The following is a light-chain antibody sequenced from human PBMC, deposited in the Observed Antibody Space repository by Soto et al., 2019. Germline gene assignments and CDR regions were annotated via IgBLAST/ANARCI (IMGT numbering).Light chain of an antibody. V-gene: IGLV2-14*03. CDR1: SSDVGGYEY. CDR2: DVS. CDR3: SSFTSSSSVL. Sequence: QLVLTQPASVSGSPGQSITISCTGTSSDVGGYEYVSWYQHRPGQAPKLLIYDVSSRPSVVSNRFSGSKSGNTASLTISGLQADDEADYYCSSFTSSSSVLFGGGTKVTVL. J-gene: IGLJ2*01.